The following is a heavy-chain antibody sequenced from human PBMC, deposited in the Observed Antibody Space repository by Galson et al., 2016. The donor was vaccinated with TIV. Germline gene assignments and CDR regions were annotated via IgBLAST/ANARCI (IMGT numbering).Heavy chain of an antibody. CDR2: ISGTGEIT. CDR1: GFTFNNYA. V-gene: IGHV3-23*01. Sequence: LRLSCAASGFTFNNYAMTWVRQAPGKGLEWVSTISGTGEITVYADSVRGHFIISRDNSKNTLYLQMNNLRTEDTAVYYCAKYLWTYVWSTFDNWGQGTVVTVSS. CDR3: AKYLWTYVWSTFDN. D-gene: IGHD3/OR15-3a*01. J-gene: IGHJ4*02.